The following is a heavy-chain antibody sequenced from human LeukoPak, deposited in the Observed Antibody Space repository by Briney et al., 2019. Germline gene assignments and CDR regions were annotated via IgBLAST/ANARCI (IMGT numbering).Heavy chain of an antibody. CDR1: GFTFSSYA. J-gene: IGHJ4*02. CDR2: ISGSRT. Sequence: GGSLRLSCAASGFTFSSYALSWVRQAPGKGLEWVSAISGSRTYYTDSVKGRVTISIDNSKNTLYLQMNSLRAEDTAVYYCAKTLTGGSSFDYWGQGTLVTVSS. D-gene: IGHD3-9*01. V-gene: IGHV3-23*01. CDR3: AKTLTGGSSFDY.